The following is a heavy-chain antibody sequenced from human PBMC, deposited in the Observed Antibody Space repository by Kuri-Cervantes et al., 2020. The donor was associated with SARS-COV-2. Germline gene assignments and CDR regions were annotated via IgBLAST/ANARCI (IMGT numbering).Heavy chain of an antibody. CDR3: ARDLRLGKSLDY. Sequence: GESLKISCAASGFTFRNYTMMWVRQAPGKGLEWVSSISSGSDYIYYADSVKGRFTISRDNAKNSLYLQMSSLRAEDTAVYYCARDLRLGKSLDYWGQGTLVTVSS. V-gene: IGHV3-21*01. CDR1: GFTFRNYT. D-gene: IGHD7-27*01. J-gene: IGHJ4*02. CDR2: ISSGSDYI.